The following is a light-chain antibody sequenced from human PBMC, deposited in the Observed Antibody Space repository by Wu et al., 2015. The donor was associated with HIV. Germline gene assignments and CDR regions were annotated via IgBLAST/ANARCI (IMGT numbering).Light chain of an antibody. J-gene: IGKJ4*01. V-gene: IGKV3D-20*02. Sequence: EIVLTQSPGTLSLSPGERATLSCRASQSVSSSYLAWYQQKPGQAPRLLIYGASRRATGIPDRVSGSGSGTDFTLTISSLEPEDFAVYYCQQRGYWGTFGGGTKVETK. CDR2: GAS. CDR1: QSVSSSY. CDR3: QQRGYWGT.